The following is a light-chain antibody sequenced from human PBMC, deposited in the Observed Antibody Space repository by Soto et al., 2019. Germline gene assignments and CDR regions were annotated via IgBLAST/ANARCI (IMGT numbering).Light chain of an antibody. CDR3: SSYTSSSTLDVV. CDR2: DVS. J-gene: IGLJ2*01. CDR1: SSYVGGYNY. Sequence: QSALTQPASVSGSPGQSITISCTGTSSYVGGYNYVSWYQHHPGKAPKLMIYDVSNRPSGVSNRFAGSKSGNTASLTISGLQADDEADYYCSSYTSSSTLDVVFGGGTKLTVL. V-gene: IGLV2-14*03.